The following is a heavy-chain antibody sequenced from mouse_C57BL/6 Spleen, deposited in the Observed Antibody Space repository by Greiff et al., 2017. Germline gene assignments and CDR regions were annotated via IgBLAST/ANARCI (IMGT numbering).Heavy chain of an antibody. V-gene: IGHV5-6*01. CDR1: GFTFSSYG. J-gene: IGHJ3*01. CDR3: ARQRIYYGNDWFAY. D-gene: IGHD2-1*01. Sequence: EVQLVESGGDLVKPGGSLKLSCAASGFTFSSYGMSWVRQTPDKRLEWVATISSGGSYTYYPDSVKGRFTISRDNAKNTLYLQMSSLKSEDTAMYYCARQRIYYGNDWFAYWGQGTLVTVSA. CDR2: ISSGGSYT.